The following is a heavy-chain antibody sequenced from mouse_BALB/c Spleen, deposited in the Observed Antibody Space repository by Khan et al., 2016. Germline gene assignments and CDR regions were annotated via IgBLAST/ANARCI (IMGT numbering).Heavy chain of an antibody. CDR2: INPNSGYT. Sequence: QVQLQQSGAELAKPGASVKMSCKASGYTFTTYWMHWVKQRSGQGLEWIGYINPNSGYTKYNQKFKDKATLTADKSSSTAYIQLSSLTSEDSAVYYGARHDRTDCDYWGQGTTLTVSS. V-gene: IGHV1-7*01. J-gene: IGHJ2*01. D-gene: IGHD2-14*01. CDR3: ARHDRTDCDY. CDR1: GYTFTTYW.